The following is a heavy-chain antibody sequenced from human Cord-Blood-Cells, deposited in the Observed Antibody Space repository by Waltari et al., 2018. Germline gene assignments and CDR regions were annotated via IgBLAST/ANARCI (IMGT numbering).Heavy chain of an antibody. Sequence: GGSISSSSYYWGWIRQPPGKGLEWIGSIYYSGSTYYNPSLKSRVTISVDTSKNQFSLKLSAVTTADTAVYYCAAGIAVVVWYFDLWGRGTLVTVSS. V-gene: IGHV4-39*01. J-gene: IGHJ2*01. CDR1: GGSISSSSYY. CDR2: IYYSGST. CDR3: AAGIAVVVWYFDL. D-gene: IGHD6-19*01.